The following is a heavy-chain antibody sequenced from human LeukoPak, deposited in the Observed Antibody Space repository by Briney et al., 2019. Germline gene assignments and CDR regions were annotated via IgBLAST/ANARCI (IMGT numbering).Heavy chain of an antibody. CDR2: TSGSGSTI. V-gene: IGHV3-23*01. D-gene: IGHD3-10*02. J-gene: IGHJ6*04. CDR3: AELGITMIGGV. CDR1: GFTFSSYA. Sequence: GGSLRLSCAASGFTFSSYAMSWVRQAPGKGLEWVSATSGSGSTIYYADSVKGRFTISRDNAKNSLYLQMNSLRAEDTAVYYCAELGITMIGGVWGKGTTVTISS.